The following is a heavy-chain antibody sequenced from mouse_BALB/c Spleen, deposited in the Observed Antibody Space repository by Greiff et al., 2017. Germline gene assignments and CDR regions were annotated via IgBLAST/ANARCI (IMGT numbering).Heavy chain of an antibody. J-gene: IGHJ4*01. CDR2: ISYSGST. V-gene: IGHV3-2*02. Sequence: EVQLMESGPGLVKPSQSLSLTCTVTGYSITSDYAWNWIRQFPGNKLEWMGYISYSGSTSYNPSLKSRISITRDTSKNQFFLQLNSVTTEDTATYYCARYGSSPFYAMDYWGQGTSVTVSS. CDR3: ARYGSSPFYAMDY. D-gene: IGHD1-1*01. CDR1: GYSITSDYA.